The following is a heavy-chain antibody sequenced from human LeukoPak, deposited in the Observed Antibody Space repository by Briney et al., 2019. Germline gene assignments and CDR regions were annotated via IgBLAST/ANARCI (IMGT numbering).Heavy chain of an antibody. J-gene: IGHJ4*02. CDR1: GFTFSSYW. D-gene: IGHD1-26*01. CDR2: IKQDGSEK. Sequence: GGSLRLSCAASGFTFSSYWMSWVRQAPGKGLEWVANIKQDGSEKYYVDSVKGRFTISRDNAKNSLYLQMNSLRAEDTAVYYCARDRPKWELGNYFDYWGQGPWSPSP. V-gene: IGHV3-7*01. CDR3: ARDRPKWELGNYFDY.